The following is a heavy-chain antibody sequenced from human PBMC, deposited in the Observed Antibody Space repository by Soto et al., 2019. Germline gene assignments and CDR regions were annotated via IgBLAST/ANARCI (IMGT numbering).Heavy chain of an antibody. D-gene: IGHD4-17*01. J-gene: IGHJ4*02. CDR2: IYHYGST. V-gene: IGHV4-30-4*01. CDR1: GDSPDSGDSY. CDR3: ARGVYADYSYYFEY. Sequence: PSETLSLTCTVSGDSPDSGDSYWSWIRQPPGKGLEWIGYIYHYGSTSYNPSLKSRLIISVDTSKNQFSLKVSSVTGADTAVYYCARGVYADYSYYFEYWGQGALVTVSS.